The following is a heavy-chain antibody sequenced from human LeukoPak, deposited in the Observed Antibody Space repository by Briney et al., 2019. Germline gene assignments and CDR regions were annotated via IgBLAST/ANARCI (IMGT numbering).Heavy chain of an antibody. CDR1: GFTFSSNY. CDR2: IYSGGNT. Sequence: GGSLRLSCAASGFTFSSNYMSWVRQAPGKGLEWVSVIYSGGNTYYADSVKGRFTISRDNSKNTLYHQMNSLRAEDTAVYYCARAVSSGYDPFDYWGQGTLVTVSS. V-gene: IGHV3-53*01. CDR3: ARAVSSGYDPFDY. J-gene: IGHJ4*02. D-gene: IGHD3-22*01.